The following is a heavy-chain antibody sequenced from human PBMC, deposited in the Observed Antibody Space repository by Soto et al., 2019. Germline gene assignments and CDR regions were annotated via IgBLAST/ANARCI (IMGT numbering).Heavy chain of an antibody. Sequence: VLLLESGGDLAQPGGSLRLSCAASGFTFDNYAMSWVRQAPGKGLEWVAGVSASGRDTYYADSVKDRFTISRDSSKNTLYLQMNSLRAQHTATYYCAKGKTTGWYYFDYWGQGTLVTVSS. V-gene: IGHV3-23*01. J-gene: IGHJ4*02. D-gene: IGHD6-19*01. CDR2: VSASGRDT. CDR3: AKGKTTGWYYFDY. CDR1: GFTFDNYA.